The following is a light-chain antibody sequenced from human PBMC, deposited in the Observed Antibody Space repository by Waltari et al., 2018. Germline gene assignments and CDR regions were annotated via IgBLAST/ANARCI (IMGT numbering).Light chain of an antibody. CDR3: SSYISSDTLEL. CDR2: DVN. V-gene: IGLV2-14*03. J-gene: IGLJ2*01. Sequence: HSALTQPASVSGSPGQSITISCTGTSSDVGGYNYVSWYQQHPGKAPKLMIYDVNNRPSGVSNRFSGSKSGNTASLTISGLQAEDEADYYCSSYISSDTLELFGGGTSLTVL. CDR1: SSDVGGYNY.